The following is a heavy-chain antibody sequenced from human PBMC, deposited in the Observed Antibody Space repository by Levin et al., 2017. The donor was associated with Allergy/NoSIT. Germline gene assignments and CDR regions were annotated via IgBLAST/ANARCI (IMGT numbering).Heavy chain of an antibody. Sequence: AGGSLRLSCVASGFTFDDYAMSWVRQVPGKGLEWVSNINSNGGTIGYADSVNGRFTISRDNAKNSLYLQMSSLRAEDTALYYCARGLSRLPSTPLDCWGQGTLVTVSS. J-gene: IGHJ4*02. D-gene: IGHD6-13*01. V-gene: IGHV3-20*04. CDR1: GFTFDDYA. CDR3: ARGLSRLPSTPLDC. CDR2: INSNGGTI.